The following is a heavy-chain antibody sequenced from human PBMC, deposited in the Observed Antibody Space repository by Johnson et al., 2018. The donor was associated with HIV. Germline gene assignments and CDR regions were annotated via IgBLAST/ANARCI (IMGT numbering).Heavy chain of an antibody. D-gene: IGHD3-16*01. CDR3: AREWGMITFGGVIPRNAFDI. CDR1: GFSVSSNY. CDR2: MSSGDNT. Sequence: VQLVESGGGLVQPGGSLRLSCATSGFSVSSNYMSWVRQAPGKGLEWVSVMSSGDNTHYADSVKGRFTISRDNSQNTLYLQMNSLRAEDTAVYYCAREWGMITFGGVIPRNAFDIWGQGTMVTVSS. V-gene: IGHV3-66*01. J-gene: IGHJ3*02.